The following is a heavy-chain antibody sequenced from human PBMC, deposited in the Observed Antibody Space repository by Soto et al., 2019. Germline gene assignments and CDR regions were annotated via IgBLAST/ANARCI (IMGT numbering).Heavy chain of an antibody. CDR1: GFIVSSNQ. CDR2: IYSGHTT. CDR3: VRGPSDHKLRLVEWPYGDY. J-gene: IGHJ4*02. D-gene: IGHD3-3*01. Sequence: SGGSLRLSCVASGFIVSSNQMSWVRQAPGKGLEWVSVIYSGHTTYYADSVEGRFTISRDDSKNTLYLQMNSLRVEDTAVYYCVRGPSDHKLRLVEWPYGDYWGRGALVTVSS. V-gene: IGHV3-53*01.